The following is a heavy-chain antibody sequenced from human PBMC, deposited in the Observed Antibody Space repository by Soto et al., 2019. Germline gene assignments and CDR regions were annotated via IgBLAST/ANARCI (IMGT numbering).Heavy chain of an antibody. D-gene: IGHD3-3*02. V-gene: IGHV3-21*01. J-gene: IGHJ4*02. CDR3: ARDESAGSSIRY. CDR1: GSPFSTYG. Sequence: EVQVVESGGGLVKPGGSLRLSCTASGSPFSTYGMNWVRQAPGKGLEWVSSISNGGNYIYYADSVQRRFTISRDNAKNSLYLQMNSLRAEETAVYFCARDESAGSSIRYWGQGTLVTVSS. CDR2: ISNGGNYI.